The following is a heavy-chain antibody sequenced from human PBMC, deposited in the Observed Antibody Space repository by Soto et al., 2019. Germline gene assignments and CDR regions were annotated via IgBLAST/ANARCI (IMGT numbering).Heavy chain of an antibody. CDR2: IWYDGSNK. CDR1: GFTFSSYG. CDR3: ARALSTISVGATRHYYYGMDV. Sequence: PGGSLRLSCAASGFTFSSYGMHWVRQAPGKGLEWVAVIWYDGSNKYYADSVKGRFTISRDNSKNTLYLQMNSLRAEDTAVYYCARALSTISVGATRHYYYGMDVWGQGTTVTVSS. D-gene: IGHD1-26*01. V-gene: IGHV3-33*01. J-gene: IGHJ6*02.